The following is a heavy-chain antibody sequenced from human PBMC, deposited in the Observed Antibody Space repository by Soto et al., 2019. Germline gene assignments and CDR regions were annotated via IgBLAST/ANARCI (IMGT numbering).Heavy chain of an antibody. CDR1: GFTVSSNY. V-gene: IGHV3-53*04. CDR2: IYSGGST. CDR3: ARSSWHGDDILTAPFDY. J-gene: IGHJ4*02. D-gene: IGHD3-9*01. Sequence: GGSLRLSCAASGFTVSSNYMSWVRQAPGKGLEWVSVIYSGGSTYYADSVKGRFTISRHNSKNTLYLQMNSLRAEDTAVYYCARSSWHGDDILTAPFDYWGQGTLVTVSS.